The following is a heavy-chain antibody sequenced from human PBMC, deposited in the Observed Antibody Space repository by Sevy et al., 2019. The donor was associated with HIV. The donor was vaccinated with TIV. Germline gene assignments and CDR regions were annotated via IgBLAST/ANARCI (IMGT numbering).Heavy chain of an antibody. CDR3: ARHESGRADAFDLNAFDI. J-gene: IGHJ3*02. V-gene: IGHV4-39*01. CDR1: GGSISSSSYY. Sequence: SETLSLTCTVSGGSISSSSYYWGWIRQPPGKGLEWIGSIYYSGSTYYNPSLKSRVTISVDTSKNQFSLKLGSVTAADTAVYYCARHESGRADAFDLNAFDIWGQGTMVTVSS. CDR2: IYYSGST. D-gene: IGHD3-16*01.